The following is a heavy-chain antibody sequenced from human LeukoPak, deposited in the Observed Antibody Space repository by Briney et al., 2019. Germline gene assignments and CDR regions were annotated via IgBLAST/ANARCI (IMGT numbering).Heavy chain of an antibody. V-gene: IGHV3-53*01. Sequence: GGSLRLSCAASGFTVSSNYMSWVRQTPGRGLEWVSVIYSGGSIYYADFAKGRFTISRDNSKNMLYLQMNSLRAEDTAIYYCARQQGSFSGGMDYWGQGTLVTVSS. J-gene: IGHJ4*02. CDR2: IYSGGSI. CDR1: GFTVSSNY. CDR3: ARQQGSFSGGMDY. D-gene: IGHD5-12*01.